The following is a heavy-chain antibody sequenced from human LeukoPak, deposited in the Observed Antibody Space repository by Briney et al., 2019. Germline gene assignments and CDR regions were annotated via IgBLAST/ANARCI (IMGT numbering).Heavy chain of an antibody. CDR2: IKHDGSDK. CDR1: GFTFSSYG. V-gene: IGHV3-7*01. CDR3: ARGVNNAFDI. J-gene: IGHJ3*02. Sequence: GGSLRLSCAASGFTFSSYGMHWVRQAPGKGLEWVANIKHDGSDKYYVDSVKGRFTISRDNAKNSLYLQMNSLRAEDTAVYYCARGVNNAFDIWGQGTMVTVSS.